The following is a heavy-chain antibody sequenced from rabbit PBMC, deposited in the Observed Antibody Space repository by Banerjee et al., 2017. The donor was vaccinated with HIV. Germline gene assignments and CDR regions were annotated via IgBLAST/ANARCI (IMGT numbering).Heavy chain of an antibody. J-gene: IGHJ4*01. Sequence: QEQLVESGGGLVQPEGSLTLTCKASGSDISSNAMCWVRQAPGKGLELIACIYSSNGDKWYASWVNGRFTISRSTNLNTVDLKMTSLTVADTATYFCARDRDGDAGYGSLALWGQGTLVTVS. D-gene: IGHD7-1*01. CDR1: GSDISSNA. CDR3: ARDRDGDAGYGSLAL. CDR2: IYSSNGDK. V-gene: IGHV1S47*01.